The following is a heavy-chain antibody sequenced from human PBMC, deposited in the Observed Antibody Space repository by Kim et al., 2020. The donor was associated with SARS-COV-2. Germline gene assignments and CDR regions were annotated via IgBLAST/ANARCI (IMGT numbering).Heavy chain of an antibody. CDR3: ANGVALRCYCLDV. Sequence: ASVKVSCKASGYTFTGYYIHWVRQAPGQGLEWMGRIDPNSGGTNYEQKFQGRVTMTGDTSISTAYMELSRLRSDDTAVYYCANGVALRCYCLDVWGQGATVTVSS. V-gene: IGHV1-2*06. D-gene: IGHD3-3*01. CDR2: IDPNSGGT. CDR1: GYTFTGYY. J-gene: IGHJ6*02.